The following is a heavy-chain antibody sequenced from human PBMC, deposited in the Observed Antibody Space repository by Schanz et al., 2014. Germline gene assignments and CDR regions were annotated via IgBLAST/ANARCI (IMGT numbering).Heavy chain of an antibody. Sequence: QVFLAESGGGVVQPGRSLRLSCAASGFTFSSYYMSWIRQAPGKGLEWVSYISSSGSTIYYADSVKGRFTISRDNAKNSLYLQMNSLRAEDTGVYYCARGREVVAKIFDVWGQGTMVTVSS. V-gene: IGHV3-11*04. CDR2: ISSSGSTI. D-gene: IGHD3-22*01. J-gene: IGHJ3*01. CDR3: ARGREVVAKIFDV. CDR1: GFTFSSYY.